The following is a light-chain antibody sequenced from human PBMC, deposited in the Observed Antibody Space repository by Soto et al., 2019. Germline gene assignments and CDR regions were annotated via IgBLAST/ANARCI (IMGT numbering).Light chain of an antibody. CDR2: DVA. J-gene: IGLJ1*01. Sequence: QSVLTQPRSVSGSPGQSVTISCTGSSSDVGGYNSVSWYQQLPGKAPKLMIYDVAKRPSGVPDRFSGSRSGDTASLTISGLQAEDDADYYCCSYAGSYTFYVFGSGTQLTVL. CDR1: SSDVGGYNS. CDR3: CSYAGSYTFYV. V-gene: IGLV2-11*01.